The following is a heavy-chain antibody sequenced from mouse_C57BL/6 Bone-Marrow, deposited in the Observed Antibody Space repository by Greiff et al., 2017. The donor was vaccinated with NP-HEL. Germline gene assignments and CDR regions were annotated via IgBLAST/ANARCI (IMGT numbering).Heavy chain of an antibody. CDR1: GYSITSGYY. D-gene: IGHD4-1*01. J-gene: IGHJ2*01. CDR2: IRYDGST. Sequence: DVQLVESGPGLVKPSQSLSLPCSVTGYSITSGYYWNWIRQFPGNKLGWMGYIRYDGSTNYNPSLKNRSSITRDTSKNQLFLKLNSVTSEDTATYYCARVGRDYCDYWGQGTTLTVSS. CDR3: ARVGRDYCDY. V-gene: IGHV3-6*01.